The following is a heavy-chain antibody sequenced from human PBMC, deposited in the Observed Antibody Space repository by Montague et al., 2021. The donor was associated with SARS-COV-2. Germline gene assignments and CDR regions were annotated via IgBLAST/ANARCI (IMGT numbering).Heavy chain of an antibody. CDR1: GFTFSNYA. V-gene: IGHV3-30-3*01. CDR3: ARDGWSTVVVVAATPGFDY. CDR2: ISYDGSNK. J-gene: IGHJ4*02. D-gene: IGHD2-15*01. Sequence: SLRLSCAASGFTFSNYAMHWVRQAPDKGLEWVAVISYDGSNKYYADSVKGRFTISRDNSKNTLYLQMNSLRAEDTAVYYCARDGWSTVVVVAATPGFDYWGQGTLVTVSS.